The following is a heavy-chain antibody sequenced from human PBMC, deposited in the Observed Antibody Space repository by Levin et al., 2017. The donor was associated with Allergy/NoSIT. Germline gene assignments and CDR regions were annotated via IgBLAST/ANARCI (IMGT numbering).Heavy chain of an antibody. V-gene: IGHV3-23*01. CDR1: EFTFSSYA. CDR3: ARNFGGSYVSSDY. Sequence: PSETLSLTCAASEFTFSSYAMCWVRHHPGKGLEWVSTITASGSTTYYADSVKGRFTISRDNSKDTLYLQMNSLRADDTAVYYCARNFGGSYVSSDYWGQGTLVTVSS. J-gene: IGHJ4*02. CDR2: ITASGSTT. D-gene: IGHD1-26*01.